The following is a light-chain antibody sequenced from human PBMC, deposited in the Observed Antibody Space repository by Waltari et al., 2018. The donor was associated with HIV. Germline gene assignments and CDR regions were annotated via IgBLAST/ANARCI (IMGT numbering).Light chain of an antibody. CDR3: WSYAGSSTII. Sequence: SALTQPASVSGSPGQSITLSCTGTSSDVGSYSFVSWYQLHPGKAPKLIIYEDNKRPSGVSDRFSGSKSGYTASLTISGLQAEDEADYCCWSYAGSSTIIFGGGTKLTVL. CDR2: EDN. CDR1: SSDVGSYSF. V-gene: IGLV2-23*01. J-gene: IGLJ2*01.